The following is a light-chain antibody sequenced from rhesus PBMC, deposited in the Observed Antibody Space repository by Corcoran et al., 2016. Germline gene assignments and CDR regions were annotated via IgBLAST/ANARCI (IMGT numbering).Light chain of an antibody. V-gene: IGKV1-32*02. CDR3: QQGNDDPLT. J-gene: IGKJ4*01. CDR1: QGISTY. CDR2: YVN. Sequence: DIQMSQSPSSLSASVGDRVTIAFRASQGISTYLNWYQHKPGKAPKLLIHYVNSLVSGGPSRFSGSGSGTEFTLTISSLQPEDFATYYCQQGNDDPLTFGGGTKVEPK.